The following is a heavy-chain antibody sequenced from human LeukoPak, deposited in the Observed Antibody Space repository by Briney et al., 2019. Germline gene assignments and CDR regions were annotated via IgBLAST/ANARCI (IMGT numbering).Heavy chain of an antibody. CDR3: ARGYSSGWYRPKTFGY. J-gene: IGHJ4*02. V-gene: IGHV4-34*01. Sequence: PSETLSLTCAVYGGSFSGYYWSWIRQPPGKGLEWIGEINHSGSTNYNPSLKSRVTISVDTSKNQFSLKLSSVTAADTAVYYCARGYSSGWYRPKTFGYWGQGTLVTVSS. CDR2: INHSGST. D-gene: IGHD6-19*01. CDR1: GGSFSGYY.